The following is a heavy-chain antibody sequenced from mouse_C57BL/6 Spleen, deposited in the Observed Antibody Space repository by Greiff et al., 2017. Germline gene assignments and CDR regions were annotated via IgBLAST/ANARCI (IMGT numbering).Heavy chain of an antibody. CDR3: ARVPLFITTVYAMDY. CDR2: ISYDGSN. J-gene: IGHJ4*01. CDR1: GYSITSGYY. Sequence: EVQLQQSGPGLVKPSQSLSLTCSVTGYSITSGYYWNWIRQFPGNKLEWMGYISYDGSNNYNPSLKNRISITRDTSKNQFFLKLNSVTTEDTATYYCARVPLFITTVYAMDYWGQGTSVTVSS. D-gene: IGHD1-1*01. V-gene: IGHV3-6*01.